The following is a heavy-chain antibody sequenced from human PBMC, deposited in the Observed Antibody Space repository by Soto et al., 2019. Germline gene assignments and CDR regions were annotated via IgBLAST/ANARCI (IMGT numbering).Heavy chain of an antibody. CDR2: MNPNSGNT. CDR1: GYTFTSYD. J-gene: IGHJ6*03. V-gene: IGHV1-8*01. CDR3: ARRPIGGNYWYYYYMDV. Sequence: ASVKVSCKASGYTFTSYDINWVRQATGQGLEWMGWMNPNSGNTGYAQKFQGRVTMTRNTSISTAYMELSSLRSEDTAVYYCARRPIGGNYWYYYYMDVWGKGTTVTVSS. D-gene: IGHD1-7*01.